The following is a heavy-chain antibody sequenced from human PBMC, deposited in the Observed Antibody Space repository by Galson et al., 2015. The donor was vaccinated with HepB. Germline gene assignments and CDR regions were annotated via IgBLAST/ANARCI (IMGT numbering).Heavy chain of an antibody. CDR3: ARGPALELFDY. V-gene: IGHV1-3*01. CDR1: GYTFTSYA. Sequence: SVKVSCKASGYTFTSYAMHWVRQAPGQRLEWMGWINAGNGNTKYSQKFQGKVTITRDTSASTAYMELSSLRSEDTAVYYCARGPALELFDYWGQGTLVTVSS. D-gene: IGHD1-7*01. J-gene: IGHJ4*02. CDR2: INAGNGNT.